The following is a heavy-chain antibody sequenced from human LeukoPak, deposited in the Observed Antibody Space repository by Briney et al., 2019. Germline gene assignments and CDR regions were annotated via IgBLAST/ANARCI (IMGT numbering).Heavy chain of an antibody. Sequence: SVKVSCKASGGTFSSYAISWVRQAPGQGLEWMGGIIPIFGTANYAQKFQGRVTITADESTSTTYMELSSLRSEDTAVYYCASSGSYQRIDYWGQGTLVTVSS. CDR2: IIPIFGTA. D-gene: IGHD1-26*01. V-gene: IGHV1-69*13. CDR1: GGTFSSYA. J-gene: IGHJ4*02. CDR3: ASSGSYQRIDY.